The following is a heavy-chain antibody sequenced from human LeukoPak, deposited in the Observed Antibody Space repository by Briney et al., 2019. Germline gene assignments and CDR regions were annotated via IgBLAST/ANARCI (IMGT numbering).Heavy chain of an antibody. CDR1: GGSFSGYY. V-gene: IGHV4-34*01. J-gene: IGHJ6*02. CDR2: INHSGST. CDR3: ARGSLWFGELFTPARGNYYYGMDV. D-gene: IGHD3-10*01. Sequence: PSETLCLTCAVYGGSFSGYYWSWIRQPPGKGLEWIGEINHSGSTNYNTSLKSRVTISVDTSKNQFSLKLSSVTAADTAVYYCARGSLWFGELFTPARGNYYYGMDVWGQGTTVTVSS.